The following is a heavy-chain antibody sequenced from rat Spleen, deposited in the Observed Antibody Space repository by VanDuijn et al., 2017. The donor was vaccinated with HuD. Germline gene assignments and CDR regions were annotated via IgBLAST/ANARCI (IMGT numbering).Heavy chain of an antibody. CDR2: MWSGGST. CDR3: TRVNPYFDY. Sequence: VQLKESGPGLVQPSQTLSLTCTVSGFSLTDYSVNWVRQPPGKGLEWMGIMWSGGSTAYNSALKSRLSISRDTSKSQVFLKINSLQTEDTAIYYCTRVNPYFDYWGQGVMVTVSS. J-gene: IGHJ2*01. V-gene: IGHV2S63*01. D-gene: IGHD1-11*01. CDR1: GFSLTDYS.